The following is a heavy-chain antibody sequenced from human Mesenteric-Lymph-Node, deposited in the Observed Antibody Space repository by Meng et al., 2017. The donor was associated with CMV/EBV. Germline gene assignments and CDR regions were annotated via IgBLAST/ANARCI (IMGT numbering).Heavy chain of an antibody. Sequence: ASVKVSCKASGYTFADYGISWVRQAPGLGLEWMGWISTYNGNTNYAQKFRGRVTMTRDTSITIAYMELSRLRSDDTAVYYCARDTARIQLWLGYYYYYGMDVWGQGTTVTVSS. D-gene: IGHD5-18*01. J-gene: IGHJ6*02. CDR2: ISTYNGNT. CDR3: ARDTARIQLWLGYYYYYGMDV. CDR1: GYTFADYG. V-gene: IGHV1-18*01.